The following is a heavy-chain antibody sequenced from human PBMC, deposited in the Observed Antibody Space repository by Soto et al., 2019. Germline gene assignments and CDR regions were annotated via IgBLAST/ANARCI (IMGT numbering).Heavy chain of an antibody. J-gene: IGHJ4*02. V-gene: IGHV1-69*12. D-gene: IGHD6-13*01. CDR1: GGPFSSYT. Sequence: QVQLVQSGAEVKKPGSSVKVSCKVSGGPFSSYTLSWVRQAPGQGPEWMGEIIPLFGTTNYVQGFQGRLTIAADVSTNTAYMELSSLRSDDTALYYGVRDSIAASGFDSWGQGTLVTVS. CDR2: IIPLFGTT. CDR3: VRDSIAASGFDS.